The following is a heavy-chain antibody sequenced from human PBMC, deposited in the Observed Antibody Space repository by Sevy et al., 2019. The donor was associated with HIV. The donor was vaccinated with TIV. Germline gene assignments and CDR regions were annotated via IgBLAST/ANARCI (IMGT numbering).Heavy chain of an antibody. CDR3: ARNYYDSSGYYPEYFQH. V-gene: IGHV5-51*01. D-gene: IGHD3-22*01. CDR1: GYSFTSYW. Sequence: GESLKISCKGSGYSFTSYWIGWVRQMPGKGLEWMGFIYPGDSDTRYSPSFQGQVTISADKSISTAYLQWSSLKASDTAMYYCARNYYDSSGYYPEYFQHWGQGTLVTVSS. J-gene: IGHJ1*01. CDR2: IYPGDSDT.